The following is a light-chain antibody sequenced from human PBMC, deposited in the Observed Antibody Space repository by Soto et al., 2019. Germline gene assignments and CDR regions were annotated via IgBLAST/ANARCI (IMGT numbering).Light chain of an antibody. CDR2: GAS. CDR1: QSVSNNY. Sequence: EIVLTQSPGTLSLSPGERATLSCRASQSVSNNYLAWYQQKPGQAPRLLIYGASNRATGIPDRFSGSGSGTDFTLTISSLQPDDFATYYCQQYNSYSRTFGQGTKVDI. J-gene: IGKJ1*01. CDR3: QQYNSYSRT. V-gene: IGKV3-20*01.